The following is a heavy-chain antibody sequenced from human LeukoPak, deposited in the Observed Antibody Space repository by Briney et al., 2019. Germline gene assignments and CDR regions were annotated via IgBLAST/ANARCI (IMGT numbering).Heavy chain of an antibody. J-gene: IGHJ4*02. CDR1: GFTFSDHY. Sequence: GGSLRLSCAASGFTFSDHYMDWVRPAPGKGLEWVGRTRKKANSYTTEYAASVKGRFTISRDDSQNSLYLQMNSLKSEDTAVYYCVRVVHITANYPFDYWGQGTLVTVSS. V-gene: IGHV3-72*01. CDR3: VRVVHITANYPFDY. D-gene: IGHD2-21*01. CDR2: TRKKANSYTT.